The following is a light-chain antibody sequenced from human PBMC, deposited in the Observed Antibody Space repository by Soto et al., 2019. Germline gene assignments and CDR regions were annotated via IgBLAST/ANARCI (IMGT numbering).Light chain of an antibody. CDR1: SGSIASNY. V-gene: IGLV6-57*01. Sequence: NFMLTQPHSVSESPGKTVIISCTRSSGSIASNYVQWYQQRPGSSPTTVIYEDNQRPSGVPERFSGPIGSSSNSASLTIPGLETEDEADYYCQSYDATNQVFGGGTKLTVL. J-gene: IGLJ3*02. CDR3: QSYDATNQV. CDR2: EDN.